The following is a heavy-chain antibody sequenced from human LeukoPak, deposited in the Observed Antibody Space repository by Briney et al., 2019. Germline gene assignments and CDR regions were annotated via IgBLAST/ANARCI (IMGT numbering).Heavy chain of an antibody. V-gene: IGHV3-23*01. J-gene: IGHJ6*02. CDR1: GFTFSSYG. CDR3: AALAVMIVGDYGMDV. CDR2: ISGSGGST. D-gene: IGHD3-22*01. Sequence: PGGPLRLSCAASGFTFSSYGMHWVRQAPGKGLEWVSAISGSGGSTYYADSVKGRFTISRDNSKNTLYLQMNSLRSEDTAVYYCAALAVMIVGDYGMDVWGQGTTVTVSS.